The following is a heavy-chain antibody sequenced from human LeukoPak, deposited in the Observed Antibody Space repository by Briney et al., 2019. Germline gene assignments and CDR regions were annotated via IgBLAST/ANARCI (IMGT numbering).Heavy chain of an antibody. Sequence: PGGSLRLSRAASGFTFSSYSMNWVRQAPGKGLEGVSSISSSSSYIYYADSVKGRFTISRDNAKNSLYLQMNSLRAEDTAVYYCARDHGNSYAFDIWGQGTMVTVSS. D-gene: IGHD4-23*01. CDR2: ISSSSSYI. J-gene: IGHJ3*02. CDR1: GFTFSSYS. V-gene: IGHV3-21*01. CDR3: ARDHGNSYAFDI.